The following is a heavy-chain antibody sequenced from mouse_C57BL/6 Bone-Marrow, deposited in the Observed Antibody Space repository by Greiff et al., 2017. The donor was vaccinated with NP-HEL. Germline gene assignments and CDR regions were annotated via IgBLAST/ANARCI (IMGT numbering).Heavy chain of an antibody. CDR2: ISNLAYSI. V-gene: IGHV5-15*01. Sequence: EVKLMESGGGLVQPGGSLKLSCAASGFTFSDYGMAWVRQAPRKGPEWVAFISNLAYSIYYADTVTGRFTISRENAKNTLYLEMSSLRSEDTAMYYCARLDWVAYWGQGTLVTVSA. CDR3: ARLDWVAY. J-gene: IGHJ3*01. CDR1: GFTFSDYG.